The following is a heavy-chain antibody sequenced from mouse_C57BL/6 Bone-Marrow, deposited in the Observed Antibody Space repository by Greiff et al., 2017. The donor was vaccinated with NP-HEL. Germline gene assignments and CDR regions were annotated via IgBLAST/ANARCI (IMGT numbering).Heavy chain of an antibody. CDR2: SRNKANDYTT. Sequence: EVKLVESGGGLVQSGRSLRLSCATSGFTFSDFYMEWVRQAPGKGLEWIAASRNKANDYTTEYSASVKGRFIVSRDTSQSILYLQMNALRAEDTAIYYCARDGPHVPYYYYAMDYWGQGTSVTVSS. CDR3: ARDGPHVPYYYYAMDY. V-gene: IGHV7-1*01. D-gene: IGHD6-1*01. J-gene: IGHJ4*01. CDR1: GFTFSDFY.